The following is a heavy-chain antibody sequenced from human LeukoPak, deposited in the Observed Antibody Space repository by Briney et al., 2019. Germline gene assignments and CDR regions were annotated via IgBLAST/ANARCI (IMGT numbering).Heavy chain of an antibody. J-gene: IGHJ4*02. V-gene: IGHV3-20*04. D-gene: IGHD1-1*01. Sequence: GGSLRLSCAASGFTFDDYGMSWVRQAPGKGLEWVSGINWNGGSTGYEDSVKGRFTISRDNAKNSLYLQMNSLRAEDTAVYYCARDSPGYLAYDSWGQGTLVTVSS. CDR1: GFTFDDYG. CDR2: INWNGGST. CDR3: ARDSPGYLAYDS.